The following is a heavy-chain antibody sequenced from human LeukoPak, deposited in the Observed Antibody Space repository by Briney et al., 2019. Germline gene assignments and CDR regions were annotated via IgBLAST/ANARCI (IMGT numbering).Heavy chain of an antibody. CDR2: IHHSGST. D-gene: IGHD2-21*01. J-gene: IGHJ4*02. Sequence: DTLSFSYALYVRPFRGYYCPWIPQTPAKGPEWIGQIHHSGSTNYNPSLKSRVTISVDTSKTQSSPTLSSVTAADTAVYYCARKSASKGPFPVTRFDYWAQGTLVTASS. V-gene: IGHV4-34*01. CDR1: VRPFRGYY. CDR3: ARKSASKGPFPVTRFDY.